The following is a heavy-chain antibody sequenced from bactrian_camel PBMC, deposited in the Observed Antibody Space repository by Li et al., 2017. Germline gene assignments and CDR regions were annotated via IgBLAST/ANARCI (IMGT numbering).Heavy chain of an antibody. CDR1: VSVYC. CDR3: AAGPCSVVVLRGQYNY. D-gene: IGHD3*01. CDR2: IPTGSAA. J-gene: IGHJ4*01. Sequence: QVQLVESGGGSVQPGGSLRLSCVYSVSVYCMAWFRQAPGKEREGVAVIPTGSAAYYGDSVKGRFTISRDNAKDTLYLQMNSLKPDDTAMYYCAAGPCSVVVLRGQYNYWGQGTQVTVS. V-gene: IGHV3S53*01.